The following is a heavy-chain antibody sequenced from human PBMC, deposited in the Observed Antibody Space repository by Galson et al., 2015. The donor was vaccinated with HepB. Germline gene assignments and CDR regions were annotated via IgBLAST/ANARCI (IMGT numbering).Heavy chain of an antibody. CDR1: GFTFSSYS. V-gene: IGHV3-21*01. Sequence: SLRLSCAASGFTFSSYSMNWVRQAPGKGLEWVSSISSSSSYIYYADSVKGRFTISRDNAKNSLYLQMNSLRAEDTAVYYCARHGPRYQLLYYNGDFDYWGQGTLVTVSS. CDR2: ISSSSSYI. D-gene: IGHD2-2*02. CDR3: ARHGPRYQLLYYNGDFDY. J-gene: IGHJ4*02.